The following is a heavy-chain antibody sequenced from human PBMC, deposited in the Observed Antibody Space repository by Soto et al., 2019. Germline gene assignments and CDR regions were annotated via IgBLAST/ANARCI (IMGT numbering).Heavy chain of an antibody. V-gene: IGHV1-2*02. Sequence: QVQLVQSGAEVKKTGASVKVSCKASGYTLTDYSMHWVRQAPGQGLEWMGSINPDIAGTNYAQKFQGRVTMTRDTSISTAYMELNRLTSDDTAVYYCARAPGGAVIQWGQGTLVTVSS. J-gene: IGHJ4*02. D-gene: IGHD2-21*02. CDR3: ARAPGGAVIQ. CDR2: INPDIAGT. CDR1: GYTLTDYS.